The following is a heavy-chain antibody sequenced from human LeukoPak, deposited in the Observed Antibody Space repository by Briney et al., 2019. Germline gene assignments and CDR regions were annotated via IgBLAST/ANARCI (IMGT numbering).Heavy chain of an antibody. Sequence: ASVKVSCKASGYTFTDYAISWVRQAPGQGLEWMGWISAYNGDTNYAQKLQGRVTMTIDTSTSTAYMEVRGLTSDDTAVYFCAREFRLHWFGELPIDYWGQGTLVTVSS. CDR2: ISAYNGDT. CDR1: GYTFTDYA. J-gene: IGHJ4*02. CDR3: AREFRLHWFGELPIDY. D-gene: IGHD3-10*01. V-gene: IGHV1-18*01.